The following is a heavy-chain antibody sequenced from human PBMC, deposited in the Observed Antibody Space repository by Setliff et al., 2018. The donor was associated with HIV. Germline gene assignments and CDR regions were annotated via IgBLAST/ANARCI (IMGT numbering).Heavy chain of an antibody. J-gene: IGHJ6*02. V-gene: IGHV1-69*13. CDR3: ARDRGYGERRGGRDYYYGMDV. CDR1: GYSFTRYA. Sequence: RASVKVSCKASGYSFTRYAMHWVRQAPGQRLEWMVGIIPIFGTTNYSQKFQGRVTITADESTSTAYMELSSLSSEDTAMYDCARDRGYGERRGGRDYYYGMDVWGQGTTVTVSS. D-gene: IGHD4-17*01. CDR2: IIPIFGTT.